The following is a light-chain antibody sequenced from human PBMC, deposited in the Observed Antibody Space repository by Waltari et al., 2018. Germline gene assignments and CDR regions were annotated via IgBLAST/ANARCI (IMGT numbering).Light chain of an antibody. Sequence: EIVMMQSPATLSVSPGERATPSCRASQSVASNVAWYQQKPGQAPRLLIYGASSRATGIPARFSGSGSGTEFTLTISSLQSEDFAVYYCQQCDNWPRLTFGQGTRLEIK. CDR3: QQCDNWPRLT. CDR2: GAS. J-gene: IGKJ5*01. V-gene: IGKV3-15*01. CDR1: QSVASN.